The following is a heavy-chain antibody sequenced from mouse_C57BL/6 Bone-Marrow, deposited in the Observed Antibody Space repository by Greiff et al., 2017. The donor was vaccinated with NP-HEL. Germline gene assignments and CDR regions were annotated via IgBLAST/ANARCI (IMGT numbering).Heavy chain of an antibody. CDR3: ARRSDSSWFAY. CDR2: IYWDDDK. V-gene: IGHV8-12*01. J-gene: IGHJ3*01. CDR1: GFSLSTSGMG. Sequence: QVTLKESGPGILQSSQTLSLPCSFSGFSLSTSGMGVSWIRQPSGKGLECLAHIYWDDDKRYNPSLKSRLTISKATSRNHGFVKLTSVDTADTATYYCARRSDSSWFAYWGQGTLVTVSA. D-gene: IGHD2-4*01.